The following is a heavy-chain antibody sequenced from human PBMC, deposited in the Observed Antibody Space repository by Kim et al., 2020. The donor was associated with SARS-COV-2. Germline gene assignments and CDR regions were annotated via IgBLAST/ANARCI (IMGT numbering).Heavy chain of an antibody. Sequence: YNPSLKSRATMSVDASKNRFSLKLTSVTAADTAVYFCARHASSAYYYGMDVWGQGATVTVSS. D-gene: IGHD6-6*01. V-gene: IGHV4-59*08. CDR3: ARHASSAYYYGMDV. J-gene: IGHJ6*02.